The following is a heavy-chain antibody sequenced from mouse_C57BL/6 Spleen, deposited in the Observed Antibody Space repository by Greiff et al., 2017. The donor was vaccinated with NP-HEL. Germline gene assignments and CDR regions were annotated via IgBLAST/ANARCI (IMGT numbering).Heavy chain of an antibody. CDR1: GYAFSSSW. D-gene: IGHD3-3*01. J-gene: IGHJ2*01. CDR3: ARKGTAGFDY. Sequence: QVQLQQSGPELVKPGASVKISCKASGYAFSSSWMNWVKQRPGKGLEWIGRIYPGDGDTNYNGKFKGKATMTADKSSSTAYLQLSSLTSEDSAVYLCARKGTAGFDYWGQGTTLTGSS. V-gene: IGHV1-82*01. CDR2: IYPGDGDT.